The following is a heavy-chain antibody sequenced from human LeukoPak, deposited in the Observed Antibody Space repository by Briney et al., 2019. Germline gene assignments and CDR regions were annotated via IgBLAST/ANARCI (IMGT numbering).Heavy chain of an antibody. V-gene: IGHV3-11*05. D-gene: IGHD3-10*01. CDR3: ARDRTRSTSYYGMDV. CDR2: ISSSSTYT. J-gene: IGHJ6*02. CDR1: GFTFSDYY. Sequence: PGGSLRLSCAASGFTFSDYYMSWIRQAPGKGLEWVSYISSSSTYTNYADSVKGRFTISRDNAKNSLYLQMNSLRAEGTAVYYCARDRTRSTSYYGMDVWGQGTTVTVSS.